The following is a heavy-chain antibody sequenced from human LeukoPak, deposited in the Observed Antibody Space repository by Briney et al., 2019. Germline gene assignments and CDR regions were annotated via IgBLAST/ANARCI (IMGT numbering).Heavy chain of an antibody. CDR2: IYWDDDK. Sequence: TLSLTCTVSGASISSYYWSWIRQPPGKALEWLALIYWDDDKRYSPSLKSRLTITKDTSKNQVVLTMTNMDPVDTATYYCAHCPDYYGSGSYLYFDYWGQGTLVTVSP. CDR3: AHCPDYYGSGSYLYFDY. V-gene: IGHV2-5*08. D-gene: IGHD3-10*01. CDR1: GASISSYYW. J-gene: IGHJ4*02.